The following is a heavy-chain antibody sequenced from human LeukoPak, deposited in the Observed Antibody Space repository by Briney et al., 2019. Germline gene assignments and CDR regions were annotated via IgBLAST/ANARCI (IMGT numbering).Heavy chain of an antibody. CDR1: GGTFSSYA. CDR3: ARVYYDSSGYYRHFDY. D-gene: IGHD3-22*01. Sequence: SVKVSCKASGGTFSSYAISWVRQAPGQGLEWMGRIIPIFGTANYAQKFQGRVTITTDESTSTAYMELSSLRSEDTAVYYCARVYYDSSGYYRHFDYWGQGTLVTVSS. J-gene: IGHJ4*02. V-gene: IGHV1-69*05. CDR2: IIPIFGTA.